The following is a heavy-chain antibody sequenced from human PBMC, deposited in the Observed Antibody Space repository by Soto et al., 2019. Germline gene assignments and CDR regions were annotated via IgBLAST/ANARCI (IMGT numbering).Heavy chain of an antibody. Sequence: QVPLVQSGAEVKKPGSSVKVSCKASGGTFSSYAISWVRQAPGQGLEWMGGIIPIFGTANYAQKFQGRVTITADESTSTAYMELSSLRSEDTAVYYCARGDTGYSYGPAGDYYYGMDVWGQGTTVTVSS. J-gene: IGHJ6*02. D-gene: IGHD5-18*01. CDR3: ARGDTGYSYGPAGDYYYGMDV. CDR2: IIPIFGTA. CDR1: GGTFSSYA. V-gene: IGHV1-69*01.